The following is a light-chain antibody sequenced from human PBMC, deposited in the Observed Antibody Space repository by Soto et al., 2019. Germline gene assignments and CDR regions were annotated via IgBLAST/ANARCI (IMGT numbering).Light chain of an antibody. V-gene: IGKV3-20*01. J-gene: IGKJ4*01. CDR2: GVS. CDR3: PQYGSLPLT. Sequence: IVMTQSPATLSVSPGERATLSCRASQSVSSNLAWYQQKPGQAPRLLIYGVSTRATGVPDRFSGSGSGTDFTLTISRLEPEDFAVYYCPQYGSLPLTFGGGTKV. CDR1: QSVSSN.